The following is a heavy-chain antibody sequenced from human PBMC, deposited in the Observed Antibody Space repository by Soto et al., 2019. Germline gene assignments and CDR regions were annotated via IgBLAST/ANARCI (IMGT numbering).Heavy chain of an antibody. J-gene: IGHJ6*02. V-gene: IGHV3-48*02. Sequence: PGGSLRLSCAASGFTFSSYSMNWVRQAPGKGLEWVSYISSSSSTIYYADSVKGRFTISRDNAKNSLYLQMNSLRDEDTAVYYCARHASSSWYFHGMDVWGQGTTVTVSS. CDR3: ARHASSSWYFHGMDV. D-gene: IGHD6-13*01. CDR2: ISSSSSTI. CDR1: GFTFSSYS.